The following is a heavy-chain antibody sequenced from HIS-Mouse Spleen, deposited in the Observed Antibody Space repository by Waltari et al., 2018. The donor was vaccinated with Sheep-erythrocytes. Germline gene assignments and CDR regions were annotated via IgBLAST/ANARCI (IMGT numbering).Heavy chain of an antibody. CDR3: ARVASGATFDY. CDR1: GFTFSSYS. D-gene: IGHD1-26*01. CDR2: ISSSSSYI. V-gene: IGHV3-21*01. Sequence: EVQLVESGGGLVKPGGSLRLSCAASGFTFSSYSMNWVRQAPGKGLGWVSSISSSSSYIYYADSVKGRFTISRDNAKNSLYLQMTGLRAEDTAVYYCARVASGATFDYWGQGTLVTVSS. J-gene: IGHJ4*02.